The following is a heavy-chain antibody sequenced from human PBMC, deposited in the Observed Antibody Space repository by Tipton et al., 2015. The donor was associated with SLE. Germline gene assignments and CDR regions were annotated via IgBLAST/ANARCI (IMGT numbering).Heavy chain of an antibody. CDR3: ARGVWSGSFLDL. CDR1: GGSISSSSYY. J-gene: IGHJ2*01. V-gene: IGHV4-39*07. Sequence: TLSLTCTVSGGSISSSSYYWGWIRQPPGKGLEWIGSIYYSGSTYYNPSLKSRVTISVDTSKNQFSLKLSSVTAADTAVYYCARGVWSGSFLDLWGRGPLVTVSS. CDR2: IYYSGST. D-gene: IGHD3-3*01.